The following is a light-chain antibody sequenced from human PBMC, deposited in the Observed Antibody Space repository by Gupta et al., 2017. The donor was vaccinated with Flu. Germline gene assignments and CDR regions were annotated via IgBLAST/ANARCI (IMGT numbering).Light chain of an antibody. CDR1: QSVSSNY. CDR2: GAS. J-gene: IGKJ4*01. Sequence: EIVLTQSPGTLSLSPGERATLSCRASQSVSSNYLAWYQHKPGQAPRLLIYGASSRATGIPDRFSGSGSGTDFALTISRLDPEDFAVYYCQQDGSSSVTFGGGTKVEIK. CDR3: QQDGSSSVT. V-gene: IGKV3-20*01.